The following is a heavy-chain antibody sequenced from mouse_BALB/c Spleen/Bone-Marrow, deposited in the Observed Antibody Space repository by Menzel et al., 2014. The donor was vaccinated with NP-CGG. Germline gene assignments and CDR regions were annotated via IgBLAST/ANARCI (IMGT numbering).Heavy chain of an antibody. CDR1: GFTFSDYY. J-gene: IGHJ3*01. Sequence: EVHLVESGGGLVQPGGSLKLSCATSGFTFSDYYMYWVRQTPEKRLEWVAYISNGGGSTYYPDTVKGRFTISRDNAKNTLCLQMSRLKSEGTAMYYCASTYYGNPFAYWGQGTLVTVSA. D-gene: IGHD2-10*01. CDR2: ISNGGGST. CDR3: ASTYYGNPFAY. V-gene: IGHV5-12*02.